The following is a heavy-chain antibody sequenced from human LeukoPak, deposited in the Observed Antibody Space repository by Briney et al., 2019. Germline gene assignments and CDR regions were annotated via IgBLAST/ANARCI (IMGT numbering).Heavy chain of an antibody. V-gene: IGHV1-18*01. CDR3: ARDCSSTSCYNYYYYGMDV. CDR1: GYTFTSYG. Sequence: ASVKVSCKASGYTFTSYGISWVRQAPGQGLEWMGWISAYNGNTNYAQKLQDRVTMTTDTSTSTAYMELRSLRSDDTAVYYCARDCSSTSCYNYYYYGMDVWGQGTTVTVSS. J-gene: IGHJ6*02. CDR2: ISAYNGNT. D-gene: IGHD2-2*02.